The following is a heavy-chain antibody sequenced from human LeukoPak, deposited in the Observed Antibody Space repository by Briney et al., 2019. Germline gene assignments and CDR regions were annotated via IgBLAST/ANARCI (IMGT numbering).Heavy chain of an antibody. D-gene: IGHD3-10*01. CDR2: IETDGDEK. V-gene: IGHV3-7*01. Sequence: PGGSLRLSCVASGFTFSDYWMSWVRQAPGMGLEWVANIETDGDEKNYVDSVKGRFTISRDNARNSLYLQMSSLRVEDTAVYYCARGYYYGSGSWDYYFDYWGQGTLVTVSS. J-gene: IGHJ4*02. CDR3: ARGYYYGSGSWDYYFDY. CDR1: GFTFSDYW.